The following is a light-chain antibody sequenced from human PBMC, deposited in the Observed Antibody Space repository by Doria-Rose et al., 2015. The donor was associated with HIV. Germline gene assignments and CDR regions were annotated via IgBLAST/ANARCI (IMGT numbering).Light chain of an antibody. CDR1: QSFSSTY. CDR3: HKYGNPWK. Sequence: TQSPGTLSLSPGEGATLSCRASQSFSSTYLAWYQQKPGQAPSLLIYDGSTRATGIPDRFSASGSGTDFTLTINRLEPEDFAMVHCHKYGNPWKFGQGTKVEI. V-gene: IGKV3-20*01. J-gene: IGKJ1*01. CDR2: DGS.